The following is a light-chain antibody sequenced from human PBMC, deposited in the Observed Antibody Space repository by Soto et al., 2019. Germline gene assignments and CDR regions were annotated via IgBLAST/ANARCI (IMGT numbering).Light chain of an antibody. J-gene: IGKJ2*01. Sequence: EIVMTQSPATLSVSPGERATLSCRASQSVSSNLAWYQQKPGQAPRLLMYGASTRATGIPARFSGSGSGTEFALTISSQQSEDFAVYYYQQYDNWPPYTFGQGTKLEFK. CDR1: QSVSSN. CDR2: GAS. V-gene: IGKV3-15*01. CDR3: QQYDNWPPYT.